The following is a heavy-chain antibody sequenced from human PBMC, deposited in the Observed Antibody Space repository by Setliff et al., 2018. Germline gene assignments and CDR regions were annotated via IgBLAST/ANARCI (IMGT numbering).Heavy chain of an antibody. CDR2: IDPADSDT. Sequence: GESLKISCKAAGYSFTKYWIGWVRQMPGKGLEWMGIIDPADSDTTYGPSFQGQVTISADKSIGTAYLQWSSLKASDTAIYYCARRGWGSSSGDCYSPKGCYYYYMDVWGKGTLVTVSS. D-gene: IGHD2-21*02. CDR1: GYSFTKYW. J-gene: IGHJ6*03. V-gene: IGHV5-51*01. CDR3: ARRGWGSSSGDCYSPKGCYYYYMDV.